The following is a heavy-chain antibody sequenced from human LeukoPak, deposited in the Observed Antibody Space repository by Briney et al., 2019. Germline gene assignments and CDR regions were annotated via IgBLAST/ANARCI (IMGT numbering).Heavy chain of an antibody. V-gene: IGHV3-30*04. J-gene: IGHJ4*01. CDR2: ISYDGSNK. CDR3: ATEMGGNALDY. D-gene: IGHD4-23*01. Sequence: GGSLRLSCAASGFTFSSYAMHWVRQAPGKGLEWVAVISYDGSNKYYADSVKGRFTISRDNSKNTLYLQMNSLRAEDTAVYYCATEMGGNALDYWGHGTLVTVFS. CDR1: GFTFSSYA.